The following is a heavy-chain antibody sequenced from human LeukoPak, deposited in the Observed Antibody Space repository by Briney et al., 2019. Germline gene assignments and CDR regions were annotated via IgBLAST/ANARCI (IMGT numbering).Heavy chain of an antibody. CDR3: ARLVVVTAMPSYAFDI. J-gene: IGHJ3*02. Sequence: ASVTVSCKAPGGTFSSYAISWVRQAPGQGLEWMGGIIPIFGTANYAQKFQGRVTITADESTSTAYMELRSLRSDDTAVYYCARLVVVTAMPSYAFDIWGQGTMVTVSS. CDR2: IIPIFGTA. CDR1: GGTFSSYA. V-gene: IGHV1-69*01. D-gene: IGHD2-21*02.